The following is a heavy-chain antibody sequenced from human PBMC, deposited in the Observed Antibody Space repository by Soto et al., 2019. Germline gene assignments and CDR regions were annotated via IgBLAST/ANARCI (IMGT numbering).Heavy chain of an antibody. D-gene: IGHD3-22*01. CDR1: GYTFTSYG. V-gene: IGHV1-18*01. CDR3: ARDPYYDSSGYLASNGMDV. CDR2: ISAYNGNT. J-gene: IGHJ6*02. Sequence: ASVKVSCKASGYTFTSYGISWVRQAPGQGLEWMGWISAYNGNTNYAQKLQGRVTMTTDTSTSTAYMELRSLRAEDTAVYYCARDPYYDSSGYLASNGMDVRGQGTTVTVSS.